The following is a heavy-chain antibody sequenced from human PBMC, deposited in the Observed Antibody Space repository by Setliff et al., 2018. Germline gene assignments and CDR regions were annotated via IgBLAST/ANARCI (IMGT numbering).Heavy chain of an antibody. CDR1: GYTFAAYG. D-gene: IGHD2-2*01. CDR3: SRLVRFCTRTSCQRLSGDDY. Sequence: ASVKVSCKTSGYTFAAYGITWVRQAPGQGLEWMGWISGHNNKTKYAQKVQGRVSLTTDTSTTTAYMDLRSLRPDDTAIYFCSRLVRFCTRTSCQRLSGDDYWGQGTLVTVSS. V-gene: IGHV1-18*01. CDR2: ISGHNNKT. J-gene: IGHJ4*02.